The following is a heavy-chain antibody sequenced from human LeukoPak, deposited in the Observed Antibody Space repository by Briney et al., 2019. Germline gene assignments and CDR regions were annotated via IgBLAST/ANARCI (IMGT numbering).Heavy chain of an antibody. V-gene: IGHV3-30*02. CDR3: AKDLVSVAPPSYFDY. Sequence: GESLRLSCAASGFTFSSYGMHWVRQAPGKGLEWVAFIRYDGSNKYYADSVKGRFTISRDNSKNTLYLQMNSLRAEDTAVYYCAKDLVSVAPPSYFDYWAREPWSPSPQ. D-gene: IGHD4-23*01. CDR2: IRYDGSNK. CDR1: GFTFSSYG. J-gene: IGHJ4*02.